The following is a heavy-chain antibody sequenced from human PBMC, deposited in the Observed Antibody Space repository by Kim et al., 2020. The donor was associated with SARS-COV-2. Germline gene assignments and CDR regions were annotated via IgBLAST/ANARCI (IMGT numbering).Heavy chain of an antibody. Sequence: ASVKVSCKASVYTFTSYGISWVRQAPGQGLAWMVCISVYYGNTNYAQKLQGRVTMTTDTSTSTAYMEMRSLRSDDTAMYYCARDPSPATVTTLKCYYYGMDVRAPATTVTVSS. CDR2: ISVYYGNT. J-gene: IGHJ6*02. D-gene: IGHD4-17*01. V-gene: IGHV1-18*01. CDR1: VYTFTSYG. CDR3: ARDPSPATVTTLKCYYYGMDV.